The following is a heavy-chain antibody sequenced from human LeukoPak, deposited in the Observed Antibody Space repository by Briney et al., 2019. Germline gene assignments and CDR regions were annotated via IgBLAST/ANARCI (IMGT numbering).Heavy chain of an antibody. CDR2: IYYSGST. J-gene: IGHJ4*02. D-gene: IGHD5-24*01. Sequence: SETLSLTCGVSNYSISSSYYWGWVRQPPGKGLEWIGSIYYSGSTYYNPSLKSRVTISVDTSKNQFSLKLSSVTAADTAVYYCARHGDGYNFFDYWGQGTLVTVSS. CDR1: NYSISSSYY. CDR3: ARHGDGYNFFDY. V-gene: IGHV4-38-2*01.